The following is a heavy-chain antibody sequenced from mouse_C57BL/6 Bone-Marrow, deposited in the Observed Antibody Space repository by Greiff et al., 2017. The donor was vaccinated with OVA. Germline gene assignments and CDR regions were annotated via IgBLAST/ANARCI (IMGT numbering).Heavy chain of an antibody. D-gene: IGHD1-1*01. Sequence: EVKLMESGPELVKPGDSVKISCKASGYTFTDYYMHWVKQSHGKSLEWIGDINPNNGGTSYNQKFKGNATLTVDKSSSTAYMELRSLTSEDSAVYYCAIENYGSIRYFDYWGQGTTLTVSS. CDR1: GYTFTDYY. J-gene: IGHJ2*01. V-gene: IGHV1-26*01. CDR3: AIENYGSIRYFDY. CDR2: INPNNGGT.